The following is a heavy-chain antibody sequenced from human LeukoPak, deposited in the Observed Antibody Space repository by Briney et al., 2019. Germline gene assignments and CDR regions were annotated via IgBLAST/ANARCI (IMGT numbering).Heavy chain of an antibody. V-gene: IGHV4-4*07. D-gene: IGHD3-3*01. Sequence: SSETLSLTCTVSGGSISSYYWSWIRQPAGKGLERIGRIYGSGGTNYNSSLKSRVTMSADTSKNQFSLKLSSVTAADTAVYYCAREGITIFGVVIPYYMDVWGKGTTVTVSS. J-gene: IGHJ6*03. CDR2: IYGSGGT. CDR3: AREGITIFGVVIPYYMDV. CDR1: GGSISSYY.